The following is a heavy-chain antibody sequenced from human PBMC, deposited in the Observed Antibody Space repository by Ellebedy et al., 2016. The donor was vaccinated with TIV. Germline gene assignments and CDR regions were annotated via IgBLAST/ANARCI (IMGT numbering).Heavy chain of an antibody. CDR2: INPSGGST. CDR1: GYTFTSYY. V-gene: IGHV1-46*01. D-gene: IGHD6-13*01. Sequence: AASVQVSCKASGYTFTSYYMHWVRQAPGQGLEWMGIINPSGGSTSYAQKFQGRVTMTRDTSTSTVYMELSSLRSEDTAVYYCARVCKAAALDYWGQGTLVTVSS. J-gene: IGHJ4*02. CDR3: ARVCKAAALDY.